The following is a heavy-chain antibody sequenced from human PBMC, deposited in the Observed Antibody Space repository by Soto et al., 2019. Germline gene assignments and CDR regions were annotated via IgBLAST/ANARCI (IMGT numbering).Heavy chain of an antibody. CDR2: ISWNSDSL. CDR3: AKHMGRDYGNFGGSGYYHHGMYV. V-gene: IGHV3-9*01. Sequence: PGGSLRLSCAASGFTFDEYAMHWVRQVPGKGLEWVSGISWNSDSLGYADSVKGRFTISRDNAKNSLYLEMNSLRAEDTALYHCAKHMGRDYGNFGGSGYYHHGMYVWGQGTTVAVSS. J-gene: IGHJ6*02. D-gene: IGHD4-17*01. CDR1: GFTFDEYA.